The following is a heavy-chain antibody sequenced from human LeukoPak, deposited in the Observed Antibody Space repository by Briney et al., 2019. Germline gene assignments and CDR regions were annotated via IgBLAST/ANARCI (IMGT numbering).Heavy chain of an antibody. V-gene: IGHV3-23*01. CDR3: AGAVDGSGSYLVDY. D-gene: IGHD3-10*01. CDR1: GFTFNSYA. Sequence: GGSLRLSCAASGFTFNSYAMSWVRQAPGKGLEWVSAISGSGGSTYYADSVKGRFTISRDNSKNTLYLQMNSLRAEDTAVYYCAGAVDGSGSYLVDYWGQGTLVTVSS. J-gene: IGHJ4*02. CDR2: ISGSGGST.